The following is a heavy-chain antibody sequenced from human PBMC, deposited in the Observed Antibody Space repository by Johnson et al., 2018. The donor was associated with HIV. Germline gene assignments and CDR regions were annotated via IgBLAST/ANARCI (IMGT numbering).Heavy chain of an antibody. CDR1: GFTVSSNY. CDR2: IYSGGIT. V-gene: IGHV3-53*01. J-gene: IGHJ3*02. D-gene: IGHD6-13*01. Sequence: EVQLVESGGGLIQPGGSLRLSCAASGFTVSSNYMSWVRQAPGKGLEWVSLIYSGGITYYADSVKGRFTISRDNSKNTLYLQMNSLRAEDTAVYYCARELGGSSLPFGAFDIWGQGTMVTVSS. CDR3: ARELGGSSLPFGAFDI.